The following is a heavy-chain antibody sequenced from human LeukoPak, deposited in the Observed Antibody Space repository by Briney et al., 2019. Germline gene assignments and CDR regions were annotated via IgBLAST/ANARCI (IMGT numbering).Heavy chain of an antibody. V-gene: IGHV3-21*01. CDR2: ITSSGSSM. D-gene: IGHD3-9*01. J-gene: IGHJ3*01. CDR1: GFMFADHG. Sequence: GESLRLSCAASGFMFADHGMTWVRQVPGTGLEWVSSITSSGSSMYYADSVKGRFTISRDNAESSVYFCTRDIDDVLTGDDAFDVWGQGTVVTVSS. CDR3: DV.